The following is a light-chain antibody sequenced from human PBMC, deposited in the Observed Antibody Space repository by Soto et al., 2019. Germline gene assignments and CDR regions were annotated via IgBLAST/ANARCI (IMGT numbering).Light chain of an antibody. Sequence: EIVLTQSPGTLSLSPGERATLSCRASQSVSSSYLAWYQQKPGQAPRLLIYGASSRATGIPDRFSGSGSGTDFTLTISRLEPEDFAVYYCQQYGSSPQLTFGQGTKVEI. CDR3: QQYGSSPQLT. CDR2: GAS. V-gene: IGKV3-20*01. J-gene: IGKJ1*01. CDR1: QSVSSSY.